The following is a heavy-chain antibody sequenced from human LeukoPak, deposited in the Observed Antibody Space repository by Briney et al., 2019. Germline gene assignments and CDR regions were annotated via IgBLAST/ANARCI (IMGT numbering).Heavy chain of an antibody. D-gene: IGHD3-10*01. Sequence: SETLSLTCAVYGSSFGDFYWSWIRQPPGKGLEWIGEVNQSGSTNYRPSLESRVAISVDTSKNQFSLKLSSVTAADTAVYYCAREGYYGSGSSSLDYWGQGTLVTVSS. CDR1: GSSFGDFY. J-gene: IGHJ4*02. CDR2: VNQSGST. V-gene: IGHV4-34*01. CDR3: AREGYYGSGSSSLDY.